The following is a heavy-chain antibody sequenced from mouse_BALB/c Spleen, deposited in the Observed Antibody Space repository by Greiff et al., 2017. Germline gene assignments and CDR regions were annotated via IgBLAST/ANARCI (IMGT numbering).Heavy chain of an antibody. Sequence: QVQLQQSGPSLVQPSQSLSITCTVSGFSLTSYGVHWVRQSPGKGLEWLGVIWRGGSTDYNAAFMSRLSITKDNSKSQVFFKMNSLQADDTAIYYCAKNRGDGDAMDYWGQGTLVTVSA. CDR2: IWRGGST. D-gene: IGHD1-1*02. CDR3: AKNRGDGDAMDY. J-gene: IGHJ3*01. CDR1: GFSLTSYG. V-gene: IGHV2-5-1*01.